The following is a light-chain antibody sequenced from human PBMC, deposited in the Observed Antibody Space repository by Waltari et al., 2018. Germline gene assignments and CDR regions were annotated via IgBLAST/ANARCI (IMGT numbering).Light chain of an antibody. Sequence: EVVLTQSPDTLSLSPGERATLSCRASQSLTKRYLAWYQQKPGQAPRLLIYGASGRAAGIPYRFSGSGSGTDFTLTISRLEPEDFAVYYCQQYGSSIMYTFGQGTKLEIK. CDR3: QQYGSSIMYT. CDR2: GAS. V-gene: IGKV3-20*01. CDR1: QSLTKRY. J-gene: IGKJ2*01.